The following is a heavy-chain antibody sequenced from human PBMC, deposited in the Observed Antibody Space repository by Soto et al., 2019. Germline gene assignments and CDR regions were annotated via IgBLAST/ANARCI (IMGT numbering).Heavy chain of an antibody. J-gene: IGHJ4*02. CDR2: INHSGST. CDR1: GGSFSGYY. V-gene: IGHV4-34*01. Sequence: QVQLQQWGAGLLKPSETLSLTCAVYGGSFSGYYWSWIRQPPGKGLEWIGEINHSGSTNYNPSLKSRVTISVDTSKNQFSLKLSSVTAADTAVYYCARVDHADYWGQGTLVTVSS. CDR3: ARVDHADY.